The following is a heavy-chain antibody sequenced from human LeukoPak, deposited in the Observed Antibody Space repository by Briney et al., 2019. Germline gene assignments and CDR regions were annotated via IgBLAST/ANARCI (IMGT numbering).Heavy chain of an antibody. V-gene: IGHV3-74*01. D-gene: IGHD2-15*01. J-gene: IGHJ6*03. CDR2: INSDGSST. CDR3: ARGGFCSGGSCPVDYYYYMDV. Sequence: PGGSLRLSCAASGFTFSNYWVHWVRQAPGKGLVWVSRINSDGSSTSYADSVKGRFTISRDNAKNTLYLQLNSLRAEDTAVYYCARGGFCSGGSCPVDYYYYMDVWGKGTTVTVSS. CDR1: GFTFSNYW.